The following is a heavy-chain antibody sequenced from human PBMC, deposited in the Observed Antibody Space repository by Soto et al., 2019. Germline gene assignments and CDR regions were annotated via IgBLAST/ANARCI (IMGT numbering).Heavy chain of an antibody. D-gene: IGHD6-19*01. V-gene: IGHV3-9*01. CDR1: GFSFDNFA. CDR3: AKGGSSSWLRDGLHI. Sequence: EVQLVESGGGIVEPGRSLRLSCAASGFSFDNFAMHWVRQAPGKGLVRVSSISSNSGNIGYADSVKGRFTISRDNAKNSLYLEMNSLRVEDTALYYCAKGGSSSWLRDGLHIWGQGTMVTASS. J-gene: IGHJ3*02. CDR2: ISSNSGNI.